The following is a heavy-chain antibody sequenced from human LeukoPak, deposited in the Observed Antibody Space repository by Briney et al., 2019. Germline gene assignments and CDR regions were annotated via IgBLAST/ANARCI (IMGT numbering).Heavy chain of an antibody. Sequence: SETLSLTCTASGGSISSSGYYWGWIRQPPGKGLEWIASINYSGTTNYNPSLKSRVTISVDTSKNQFSLKLSSVTAADTAVYYCASIVGATEDDYWGQGTLVTVSS. D-gene: IGHD1-26*01. V-gene: IGHV4-39*07. CDR1: GGSISSSGYY. J-gene: IGHJ4*02. CDR3: ASIVGATEDDY. CDR2: INYSGTT.